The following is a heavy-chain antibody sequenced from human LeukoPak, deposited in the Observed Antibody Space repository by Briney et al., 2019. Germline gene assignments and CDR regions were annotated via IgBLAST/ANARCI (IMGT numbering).Heavy chain of an antibody. Sequence: GGSVRFSSAKPGLAFSNAWMSWVRQAPGKGLEWVGRIKSKTDGGTTDYAAPVKGRFTISRDDSKNTLYLQMNSLKTEDTAVYYCTTGTRGDWGQGTLVTVSS. CDR1: GLAFSNAW. CDR2: IKSKTDGGTT. V-gene: IGHV3-15*01. CDR3: TTGTRGD. D-gene: IGHD2-15*01. J-gene: IGHJ4*02.